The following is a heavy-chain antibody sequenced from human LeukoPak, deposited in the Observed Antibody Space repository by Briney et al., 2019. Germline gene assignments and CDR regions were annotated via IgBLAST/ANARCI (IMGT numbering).Heavy chain of an antibody. V-gene: IGHV4-38-2*02. CDR2: IYHSGST. CDR1: GYSISSGYY. D-gene: IGHD2-15*01. J-gene: IGHJ6*03. Sequence: PSETLSLTCNVFGYSISSGYYWGWIRQPPGKGLEWIGSIYHSGSTYYNPSLKSRVTISVDTSKNQFSLKLSSVTAADTAVYYCARELGGGYCSGGSCYSHYYYMDVWGKGTTVTVSS. CDR3: ARELGGGYCSGGSCYSHYYYMDV.